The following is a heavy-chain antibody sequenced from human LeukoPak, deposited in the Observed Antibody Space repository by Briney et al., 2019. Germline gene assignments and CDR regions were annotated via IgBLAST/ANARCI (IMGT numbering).Heavy chain of an antibody. J-gene: IGHJ6*03. Sequence: GASVKVSCKASGYSFTSYGITWVRQVPGQGLEWLGRISVYNGNTNYAESIQGRVTMTTDTSTSTAYMELRSLRSDDTAAYYCGRSGYRYSYGFDYYMDVWGKGTTITVSS. D-gene: IGHD5-18*01. V-gene: IGHV1-18*01. CDR2: ISVYNGNT. CDR3: GRSGYRYSYGFDYYMDV. CDR1: GYSFTSYG.